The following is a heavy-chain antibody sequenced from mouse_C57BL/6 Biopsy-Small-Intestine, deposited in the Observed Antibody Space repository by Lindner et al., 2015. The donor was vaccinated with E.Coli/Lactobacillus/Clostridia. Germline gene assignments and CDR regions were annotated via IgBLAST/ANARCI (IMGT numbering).Heavy chain of an antibody. D-gene: IGHD1-1*01. V-gene: IGHV1-81*01. J-gene: IGHJ2*01. CDR2: IYPRGGTT. Sequence: VQLQESGAELARPGASVKLSCKASGYIFTSYGISWVKQRAGQGLEWIGEIYPRGGTTYYNEKFKGKATLSADKSSSTANMEPRSLTSEDSAVYFCARGTTDPYWGQGTTLTVSS. CDR1: GYIFTSYG. CDR3: ARGTTDPY.